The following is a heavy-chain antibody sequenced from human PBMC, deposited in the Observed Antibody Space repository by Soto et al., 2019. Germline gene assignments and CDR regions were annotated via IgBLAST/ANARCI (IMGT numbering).Heavy chain of an antibody. V-gene: IGHV3-33*01. Sequence: QVQLVEYGGGVVQPGRALRLSCAASGFSFITYALHWVRQSPGKGLEWVAVIGYDGSNTYYADSVKGRFTISRDNSKSTLYLQMDSLRVEDMAVYYCARDRESYSSSWSDFQYWGQGTLVTVSS. CDR3: ARDRESYSSSWSDFQY. CDR1: GFSFITYA. CDR2: IGYDGSNT. D-gene: IGHD6-13*01. J-gene: IGHJ1*01.